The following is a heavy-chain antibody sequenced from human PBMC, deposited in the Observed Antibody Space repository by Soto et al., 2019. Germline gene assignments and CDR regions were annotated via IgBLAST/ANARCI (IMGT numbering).Heavy chain of an antibody. CDR3: ARQDNKYGSPS. CDR2: IYFIGSF. Sequence: WIRKYSGKGLEWIGSIYFIGSFYSNPSVKRRVTMFAATSTNQFSLKLSSVIAADTAVYFCARQDNKYGSPSWGQGTLVPGSS. J-gene: IGHJ5*02. V-gene: IGHV4-39*01. D-gene: IGHD3-10*01.